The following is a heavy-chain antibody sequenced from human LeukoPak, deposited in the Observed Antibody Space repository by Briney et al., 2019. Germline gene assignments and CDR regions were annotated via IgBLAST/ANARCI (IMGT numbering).Heavy chain of an antibody. CDR1: GFTFSSYS. CDR3: ASGYSSGWDYFDY. J-gene: IGHJ4*02. D-gene: IGHD6-19*01. CDR2: ISSSSYI. Sequence: GGSLRLSCGASGFTFSSYSMNWVRQAPGKGLVWVSSISSSSYIYYADSVKGRFTISRENAKNSLYLQMNTLRAEDTAVYYCASGYSSGWDYFDYWGQGTLVTVSS. V-gene: IGHV3-21*01.